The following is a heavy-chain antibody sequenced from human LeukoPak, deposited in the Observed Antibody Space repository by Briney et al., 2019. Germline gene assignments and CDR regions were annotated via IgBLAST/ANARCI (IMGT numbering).Heavy chain of an antibody. D-gene: IGHD6-19*01. CDR2: IKEDGSEK. V-gene: IGHV3-7*05. CDR1: GFTFSDYW. CDR3: AKDGTSGWYVGNWFDP. Sequence: PGGSLRLSCAASGFTFSDYWMSWVRQAPGKGLEWVSDIKEDGSEKYYVDSVKGRFTISRDNSKNTLYLQMNSLRAEDTAVYYCAKDGTSGWYVGNWFDPWGQGTLVTVSS. J-gene: IGHJ5*02.